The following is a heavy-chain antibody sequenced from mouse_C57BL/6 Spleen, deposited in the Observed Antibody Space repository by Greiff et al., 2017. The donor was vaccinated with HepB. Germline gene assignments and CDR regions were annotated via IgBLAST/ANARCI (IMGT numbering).Heavy chain of an antibody. J-gene: IGHJ3*01. Sequence: QVQLQQPGAELVKPGASVKLSCKASGYTFTSYWMQWVKQRPGQGLEWIGEIDPSDSYTNYNQKFKGKATLTVDTSSSTAYMQLSSRTSEDSAVYYCAPRHYYGSSFCFAYWGQGTLVTVSA. CDR3: APRHYYGSSFCFAY. V-gene: IGHV1-50*01. CDR2: IDPSDSYT. CDR1: GYTFTSYW. D-gene: IGHD1-1*01.